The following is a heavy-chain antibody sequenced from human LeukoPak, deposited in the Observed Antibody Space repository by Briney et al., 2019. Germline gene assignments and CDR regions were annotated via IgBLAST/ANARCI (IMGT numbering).Heavy chain of an antibody. CDR1: GFTFSSYS. J-gene: IGHJ4*02. Sequence: PGGSLRLSCAASGFTFSSYSMNWVRQAPGKGLEWVSSISGSSSYIYYADSVKGRFTISRDNAKNSLYLQMNSLRAEDTAVYYCARVYYYDSSGYYYGFDFGYWGQGTLVTVSS. CDR2: ISGSSSYI. V-gene: IGHV3-21*01. D-gene: IGHD3-22*01. CDR3: ARVYYYDSSGYYYGFDFGY.